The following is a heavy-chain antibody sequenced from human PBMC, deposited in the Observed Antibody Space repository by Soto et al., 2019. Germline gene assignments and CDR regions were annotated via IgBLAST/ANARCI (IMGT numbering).Heavy chain of an antibody. V-gene: IGHV4-30-2*01. J-gene: IGHJ5*02. CDR2: IYESGRT. D-gene: IGHD1-26*01. CDR1: GASISTGGYS. Sequence: SETLSLTCIVSGASISTGGYSWSWIRQPPGKGPEWIGYIYESGRTYYKPSLKSRASISMDKSRNQFSVRLTSVTAADTAVYFCARGDRYSGNFSDYFDPWGQGTLVTVSS. CDR3: ARGDRYSGNFSDYFDP.